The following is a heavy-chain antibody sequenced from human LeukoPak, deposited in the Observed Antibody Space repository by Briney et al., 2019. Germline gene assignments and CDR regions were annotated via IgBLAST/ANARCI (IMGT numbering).Heavy chain of an antibody. CDR3: ATSRDFCFDY. CDR2: IKQDGSEK. CDR1: GFTFSNHG. V-gene: IGHV3-7*02. J-gene: IGHJ4*02. D-gene: IGHD3-3*01. Sequence: GGSLRLSCAASGFTFSNHGMHWVRQAPGKGLEWMANIKQDGSEKYYVDSVKGRFTISRDNAKNSLYLQMNSLRAEDTAVYYCATSRDFCFDYWGLGTLVTVSS.